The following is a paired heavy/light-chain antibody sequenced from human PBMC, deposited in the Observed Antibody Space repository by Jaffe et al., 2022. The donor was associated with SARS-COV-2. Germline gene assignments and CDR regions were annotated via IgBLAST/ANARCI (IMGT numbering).Light chain of an antibody. V-gene: IGKV4-1*01. Sequence: DIVMTQSPDSLAVSLGERATINCKSSQNVLYSSDNKNYLAWYQQKPGQPPKLLIYWASTRESGVPDRFSGSGSGTDFTLTISSLQAEDVAIYYCQQYYSTPFTFGPGTKVDIK. J-gene: IGKJ3*01. CDR1: QNVLYSSDNKNY. CDR3: QQYYSTPFT. CDR2: WAS.
Heavy chain of an antibody. CDR2: ISHDGSNK. Sequence: QVQLVESGGGVVQPGRSLRLSCAASGFTFSSYGIHWVRQAPGKGLEWVAVISHDGSNKYYADSVKGRFTISRDNSKNTLYLQLNSLRPEDTAVYYCAKGQNGPAAGTFQHWGQGTLVTVSS. V-gene: IGHV3-30*18. CDR1: GFTFSSYG. D-gene: IGHD6-13*01. J-gene: IGHJ1*01. CDR3: AKGQNGPAAGTFQH.